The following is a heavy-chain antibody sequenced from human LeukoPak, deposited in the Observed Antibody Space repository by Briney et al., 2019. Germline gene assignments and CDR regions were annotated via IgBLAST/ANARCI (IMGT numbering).Heavy chain of an antibody. CDR2: INPIGGST. Sequence: ASVKVSCKASGYTFTSYYMHWLHQAPGKGLEGRGIINPIGGSTSYAQKFQGRVTMTRDMSTSTVYMELSSLRSEDTAVYYCARAYYYDSSGYYFGGYFDYWGQGTLVTVSS. CDR3: ARAYYYDSSGYYFGGYFDY. D-gene: IGHD3-22*01. CDR1: GYTFTSYY. J-gene: IGHJ4*02. V-gene: IGHV1-46*01.